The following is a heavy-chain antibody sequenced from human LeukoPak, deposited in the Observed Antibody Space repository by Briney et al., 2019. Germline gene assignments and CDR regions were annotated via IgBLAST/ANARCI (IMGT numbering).Heavy chain of an antibody. CDR3: ARLVSSWFDP. D-gene: IGHD2-2*01. Sequence: SETLSLACTVSGGSISSYYWSWIRQPPGKGLEWIGYICYSGSTNYNPSLKSRVTISVDTSKNQFSLRLSSVTAADTAVYYCARLVSSWFDPWGEGALVTVSS. V-gene: IGHV4-59*08. CDR2: ICYSGST. J-gene: IGHJ5*02. CDR1: GGSISSYY.